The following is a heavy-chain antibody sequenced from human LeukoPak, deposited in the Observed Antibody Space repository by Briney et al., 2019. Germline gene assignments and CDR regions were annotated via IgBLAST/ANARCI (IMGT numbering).Heavy chain of an antibody. V-gene: IGHV3-33*01. J-gene: IGHJ6*02. CDR2: IWYDGSNK. Sequence: GGSLRLSCAASGFTFSSYGMHWVRQAPGKGLEWVAVIWYDGSNKYYADSVKGRFTISRDNSKNTLYLQMNSLRAEGTAVYYCARVQSAYYYYYGMDVWGQGTTVTVSS. CDR3: ARVQSAYYYYYGMDV. CDR1: GFTFSSYG.